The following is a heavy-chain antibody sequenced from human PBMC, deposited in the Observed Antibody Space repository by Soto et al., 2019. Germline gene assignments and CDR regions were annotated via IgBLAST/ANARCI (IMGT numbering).Heavy chain of an antibody. D-gene: IGHD5-12*01. CDR2: IHDSGST. CDR3: ARFTYKSGFNWFDP. V-gene: IGHV4-59*02. CDR1: GDSVSKYY. J-gene: IGHJ5*02. Sequence: ETLSLTCTVSGDSVSKYYWNWIRQPAGKGLEWIGEIHDSGSTNYNPSLKSRLIISVDKSKNQFSLNLRSVTAADTAVYFCARFTYKSGFNWFDPWGQGTQVTVSS.